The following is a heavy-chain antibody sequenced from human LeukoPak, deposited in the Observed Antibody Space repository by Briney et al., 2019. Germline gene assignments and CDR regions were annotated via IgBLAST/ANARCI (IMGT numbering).Heavy chain of an antibody. D-gene: IGHD6-19*01. CDR1: GGSISSYY. V-gene: IGHV4-4*07. Sequence: SETLSLTCTVSGGSISSYYWSWIRQPAGKGLEWIGRIYTSGSTNYNPSLKSRVTMSVDTSKNQFSLKLSSVTAADTAVYYCARGQNSSGWYEHYYMDVWGKGTTVTISS. J-gene: IGHJ6*03. CDR2: IYTSGST. CDR3: ARGQNSSGWYEHYYMDV.